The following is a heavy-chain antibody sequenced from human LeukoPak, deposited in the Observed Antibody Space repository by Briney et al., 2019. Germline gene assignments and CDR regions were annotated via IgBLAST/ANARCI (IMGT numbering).Heavy chain of an antibody. D-gene: IGHD1-26*01. CDR1: GFTFSSYS. CDR3: ARDVSGSNPVGVYYFDY. CDR2: ISSSSNYI. J-gene: IGHJ4*02. Sequence: SGGSLRLSCAVSGFTFSSYSMNWVRQAPGKGLEWVSSISSSSNYIYYADSVKGRSTISRDNAKNSLYLQMSSLRAEDTAVYYCARDVSGSNPVGVYYFDYWGQGTLVTVSS. V-gene: IGHV3-21*01.